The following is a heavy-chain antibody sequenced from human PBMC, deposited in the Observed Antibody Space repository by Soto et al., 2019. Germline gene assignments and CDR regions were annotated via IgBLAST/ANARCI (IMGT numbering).Heavy chain of an antibody. Sequence: EVQLVESGGGLVQPGGSLRLSCAASGFTVSRNYMTWVRQAPGKGLEWVSNIYSGGTTSYADSVKGRFTISRDNSKNTLFLQMNSLRDDDTAVYYCASGASGNYRWGKGTLVTVSS. CDR2: IYSGGTT. D-gene: IGHD3-10*01. J-gene: IGHJ4*02. CDR1: GFTVSRNY. V-gene: IGHV3-66*01. CDR3: ASGASGNYR.